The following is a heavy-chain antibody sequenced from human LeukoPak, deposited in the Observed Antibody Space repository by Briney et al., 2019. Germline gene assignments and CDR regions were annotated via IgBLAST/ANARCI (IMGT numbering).Heavy chain of an antibody. J-gene: IGHJ5*02. CDR1: GYTFTNYY. Sequence: GASVKVSCKASGYTFTNYYMHWVRQAPGQGLEWMGIINPSGGSTSYAQKFQGRVTMTRDTSISTAYMELSRLRSDDTAVYYCAREVYSSGWYKWVLENWFDPWGQGTLVTVSS. V-gene: IGHV1-46*01. D-gene: IGHD6-19*01. CDR2: INPSGGST. CDR3: AREVYSSGWYKWVLENWFDP.